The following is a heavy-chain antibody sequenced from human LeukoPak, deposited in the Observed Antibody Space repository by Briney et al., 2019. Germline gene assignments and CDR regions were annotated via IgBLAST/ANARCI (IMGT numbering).Heavy chain of an antibody. CDR3: ARGYGDYVTAFDI. Sequence: GGSLRLSCAASGFTVSSNYMSWVRQAPGKGLEWASVIYSGGSTYYADSVKGRFTISRDNSKNTLYLQMNSLRAEDTAVYYCARGYGDYVTAFDIWGQGTMVTVSS. V-gene: IGHV3-53*01. CDR2: IYSGGST. CDR1: GFTVSSNY. J-gene: IGHJ3*02. D-gene: IGHD4-17*01.